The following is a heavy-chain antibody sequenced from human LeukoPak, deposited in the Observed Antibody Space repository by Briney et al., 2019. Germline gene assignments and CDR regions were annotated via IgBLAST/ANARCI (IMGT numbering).Heavy chain of an antibody. CDR3: ARDATMIVVTGNFDI. CDR1: GFRFSDYY. V-gene: IGHV3-11*04. D-gene: IGHD3-22*01. J-gene: IGHJ3*02. CDR2: ISSSGSTK. Sequence: PGGSLRLSCAASGFRFSDYYMIWIRQAPGKGLEWVSYISSSGSTKYYADSVKGRFTISRYNARNSLFLQMNRLRAEDTAVYYCARDATMIVVTGNFDIWGQGTLLTVSS.